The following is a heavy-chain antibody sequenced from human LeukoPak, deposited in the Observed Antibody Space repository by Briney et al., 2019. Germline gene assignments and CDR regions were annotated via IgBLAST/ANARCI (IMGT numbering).Heavy chain of an antibody. D-gene: IGHD3-22*01. CDR1: GGSISDYY. CDR2: IYYTGST. V-gene: IGHV4-59*12. CDR3: ARVFDYYDSSGSNNWFDP. J-gene: IGHJ5*02. Sequence: PSETLSLTCTVSGGSISDYYWNWIRQPPGKGLEWIGYIYYTGSTNFNPSLKSRVTISVDTSKKQFSLKLNSLTAADTAVYYCARVFDYYDSSGSNNWFDPWGQGTLVTVSS.